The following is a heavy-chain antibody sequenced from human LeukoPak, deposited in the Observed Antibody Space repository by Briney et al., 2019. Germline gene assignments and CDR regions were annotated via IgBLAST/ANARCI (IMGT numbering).Heavy chain of an antibody. CDR3: ARDRDYYDSSGYGPGLE. CDR2: IYYSGST. V-gene: IGHV4-39*02. D-gene: IGHD3-22*01. Sequence: SETLSLTCTVSGGSISGSTYFWGWIRQSPGKGLEWIGSIYYSGSTYYNPSLKSRVTISVDTSKNQFSLKLSSVTAADTAVYYCARDRDYYDSSGYGPGLEWGQGTLVTVSS. CDR1: GGSISGSTYF. J-gene: IGHJ4*02.